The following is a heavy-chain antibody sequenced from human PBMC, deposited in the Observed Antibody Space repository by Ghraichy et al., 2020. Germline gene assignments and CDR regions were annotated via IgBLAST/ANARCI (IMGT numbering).Heavy chain of an antibody. Sequence: SETLSLTCTVSGGSISTYYWSWIRQPPGKGLEWIGYIYYSGSTNYNPSLKSRVTISVDTSKNQFSLKLSSVTAADTAVYYCAREEHSGSYSHWFDPWGQGTLVTVSS. V-gene: IGHV4-59*01. CDR1: GGSISTYY. CDR2: IYYSGST. CDR3: AREEHSGSYSHWFDP. J-gene: IGHJ5*02. D-gene: IGHD1-26*01.